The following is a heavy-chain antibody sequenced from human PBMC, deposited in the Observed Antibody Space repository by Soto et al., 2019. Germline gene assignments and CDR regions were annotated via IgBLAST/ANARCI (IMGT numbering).Heavy chain of an antibody. J-gene: IGHJ4*02. CDR3: AGDGIAAAGRAFDY. CDR1: GGSFSGYY. Sequence: QVQLQQWGAGLLKPSETLSLTCAVYGGSFSGYYWSWIRQPPGKGLGWIGEINHSGSTNYNPSLKWHVTRPVDTSKNQFCLKLSSVTGADMDVYYGAGDGIAAAGRAFDYWGKGIMVTVSS. CDR2: INHSGST. V-gene: IGHV4-34*01. D-gene: IGHD6-13*01.